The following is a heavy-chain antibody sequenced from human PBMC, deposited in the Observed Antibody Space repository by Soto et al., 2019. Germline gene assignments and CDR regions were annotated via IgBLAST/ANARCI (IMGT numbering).Heavy chain of an antibody. CDR1: GFTFSSYA. J-gene: IGHJ4*02. V-gene: IGHV3-23*01. D-gene: IGHD3-10*01. Sequence: GGSLRLSCAASGFTFSSYAMSWVRQAPGKGLEWVSAISGSGGSTYYADSVKGRFTISRDNSENTLYLHMNSLRAEDTVVYYWAKHLVLGTAMVRGVHFDYWGQGTLVTVSS. CDR2: ISGSGGST. CDR3: AKHLVLGTAMVRGVHFDY.